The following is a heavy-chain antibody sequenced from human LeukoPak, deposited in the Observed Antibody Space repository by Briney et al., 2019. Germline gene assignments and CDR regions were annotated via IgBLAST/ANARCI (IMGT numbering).Heavy chain of an antibody. J-gene: IGHJ4*02. CDR3: ARARVWAVTFDY. V-gene: IGHV4-39*07. Sequence: SETLSLTCTVSGGSISSSSYYWGWIRQPPGKGLEWIGSIYYSGSTYYNPSLKSRVTISVDTSKNQFSLKLSSVTAADTAVYYCARARVWAVTFDYWGQGTLVTVSS. CDR2: IYYSGST. CDR1: GGSISSSSYY. D-gene: IGHD6-13*01.